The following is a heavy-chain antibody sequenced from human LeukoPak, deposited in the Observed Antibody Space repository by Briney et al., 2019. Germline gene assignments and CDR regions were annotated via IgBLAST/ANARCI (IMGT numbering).Heavy chain of an antibody. CDR2: FIPILDTA. CDR1: GYTFTSYY. D-gene: IGHD5-24*01. Sequence: ASVKVSCKASGYTFTSYYMHWVRQAPGQGLEWMGVFIPILDTANSTQKFQGRLTITADKSTSTAYMELRSLRSDDTAVYYCARTRRDGYNYEVDYFDYWGQGTLVTVSS. J-gene: IGHJ4*02. CDR3: ARTRRDGYNYEVDYFDY. V-gene: IGHV1-69*10.